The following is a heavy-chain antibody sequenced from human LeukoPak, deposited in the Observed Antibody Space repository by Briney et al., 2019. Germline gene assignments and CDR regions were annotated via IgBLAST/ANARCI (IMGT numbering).Heavy chain of an antibody. D-gene: IGHD3-9*01. J-gene: IGHJ4*02. CDR1: GGSISSYY. Sequence: SETLSLTCTVSGGSISSYYWSWIRQPPGKGLEWIGYIYYSGSTNYNPSLKSRVTISVDTSKNQFSLKLSSVTAPDTAVYYCARKTVDYDILTGYYYRGYFDYWGQGTLVTVSS. CDR2: IYYSGST. CDR3: ARKTVDYDILTGYYYRGYFDY. V-gene: IGHV4-59*01.